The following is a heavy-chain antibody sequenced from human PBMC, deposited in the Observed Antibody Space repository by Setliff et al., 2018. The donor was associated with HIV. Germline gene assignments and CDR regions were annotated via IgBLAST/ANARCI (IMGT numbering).Heavy chain of an antibody. Sequence: GASVKVSCKASGYTFSSYGISWVRQAPGQGLEWMGWISTYNDNIKYAQNLQGRVTMTTDSSTSTAYMELRSLRSDDTAVYYCARDSQYFDGSRGYYMDVWGKGTTVTVSS. CDR1: GYTFSSYG. J-gene: IGHJ6*03. D-gene: IGHD3-9*01. CDR2: ISTYNDNI. V-gene: IGHV1-18*01. CDR3: ARDSQYFDGSRGYYMDV.